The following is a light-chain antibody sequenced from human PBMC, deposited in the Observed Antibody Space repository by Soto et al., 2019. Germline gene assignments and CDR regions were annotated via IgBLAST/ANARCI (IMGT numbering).Light chain of an antibody. CDR1: QSVSSN. Sequence: EIVMTQSPATLSVSPGERATLSCRASQSVSSNLAWYQQKPGQAPRLLIYGASSRATGIPDRFSGSGSGTDFTLTISNLEPEDFALYYCQQRSKWPLSVTFGQGTRLEIK. J-gene: IGKJ5*01. CDR2: GAS. V-gene: IGKV3-11*01. CDR3: QQRSKWPLSVT.